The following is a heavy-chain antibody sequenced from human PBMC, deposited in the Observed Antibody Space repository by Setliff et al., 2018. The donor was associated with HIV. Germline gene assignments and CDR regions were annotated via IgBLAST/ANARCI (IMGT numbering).Heavy chain of an antibody. V-gene: IGHV3-48*03. J-gene: IGHJ3*02. CDR1: GFSLSGYD. Sequence: GGSLSLSCAASGFSLSGYDMTWVRQAPGKGLEWVSVISNTGGTIYYADSVKGRFTISRANAKSSLSLQMNSLRAEDTAVYYCARYAGGYPLNDVFDIWGQGTMVTVSS. CDR3: ARYAGGYPLNDVFDI. D-gene: IGHD3-16*02. CDR2: ISNTGGTI.